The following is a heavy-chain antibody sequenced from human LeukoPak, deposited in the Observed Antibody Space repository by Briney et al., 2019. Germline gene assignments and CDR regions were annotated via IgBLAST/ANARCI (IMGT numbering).Heavy chain of an antibody. J-gene: IGHJ5*02. V-gene: IGHV5-51*01. CDR2: IYPADSDI. CDR1: GYSINNYW. D-gene: IGHD2-15*01. CDR3: ARQEYCGGGSCYTWFDP. Sequence: GESLKISCKGSGYSINNYWIGWVRQMPGKGLEWMGIIYPADSDIRYSPSFQGQVTISADKSISPAYLQWSSLKASDTAMYYCARQEYCGGGSCYTWFDPWGQEPWSPSPQ.